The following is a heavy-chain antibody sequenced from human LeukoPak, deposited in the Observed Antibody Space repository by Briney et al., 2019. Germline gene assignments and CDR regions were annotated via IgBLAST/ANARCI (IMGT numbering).Heavy chain of an antibody. CDR2: ISYDGSNK. CDR1: GFTFSSYA. CDR3: AKAGPYYFDY. Sequence: GGSLRLSCAASGFTFSSYAMHWVRQAPGKGLEWVAVISYDGSNKYYADSVKGRFTISRDNSKNTLYLQMNSLRAEDTAVYYCAKAGPYYFDYWGQGTLVTVSS. V-gene: IGHV3-30*04. J-gene: IGHJ4*02.